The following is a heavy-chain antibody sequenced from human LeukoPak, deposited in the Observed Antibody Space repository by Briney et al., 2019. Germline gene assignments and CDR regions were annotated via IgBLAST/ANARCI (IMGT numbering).Heavy chain of an antibody. CDR3: ARDVLAVAGSVLDY. Sequence: PSETLSLTCTVSGGSISSSSYYWGWIRQPPGKGLEWIGSIYYSGSTYYNPSLKSRVTISVDTSKNQFYLKLSSVTAADTAVYYCARDVLAVAGSVLDYWGQGTLVTVSS. V-gene: IGHV4-39*07. CDR1: GGSISSSSYY. CDR2: IYYSGST. D-gene: IGHD6-19*01. J-gene: IGHJ4*02.